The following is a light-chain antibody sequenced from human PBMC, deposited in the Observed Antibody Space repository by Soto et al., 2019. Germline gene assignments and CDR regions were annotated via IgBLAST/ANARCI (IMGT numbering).Light chain of an antibody. CDR2: GAS. Sequence: EIVLTQSPGTLSLSPGERATLSCRASQSVSDNYLAWYQQRPGQAPRLVIYGASNRATGIPDRFSGSGSATDFTLTISRLEPEDFAVYYCQQYGSSPTFGGGTKVEIK. V-gene: IGKV3-20*01. CDR1: QSVSDNY. J-gene: IGKJ4*01. CDR3: QQYGSSPT.